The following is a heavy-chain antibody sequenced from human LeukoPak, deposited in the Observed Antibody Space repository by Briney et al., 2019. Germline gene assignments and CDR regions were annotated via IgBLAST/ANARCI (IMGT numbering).Heavy chain of an antibody. CDR1: GGTFSSYA. D-gene: IGHD3-22*01. Sequence: GASVKVSCTASGGTFSSYAISWVRQAPGQGLEWMGGIIPIFGTANYAQKFQGRVTITADESTSTAYMELSSLRSEDTAVYYCTRDMRDSSGYYYYYYYGMDVWGQGTTVTVSS. J-gene: IGHJ6*02. V-gene: IGHV1-69*13. CDR2: IIPIFGTA. CDR3: TRDMRDSSGYYYYYYYGMDV.